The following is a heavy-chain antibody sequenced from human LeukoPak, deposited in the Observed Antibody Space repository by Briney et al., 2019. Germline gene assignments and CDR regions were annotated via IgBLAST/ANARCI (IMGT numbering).Heavy chain of an antibody. V-gene: IGHV4-59*01. CDR1: GGSISSYY. J-gene: IGHJ5*02. Sequence: PSETLSLTCTVSGGSISSYYWGWIRQPPGKELEWIGYIYYSGSTNYNPSLKSRVTISVDTSKNQFSLKLSSVTAADTAVYYCARLEAYYYDSSGYSLGWFDPWGQGTLVTVSS. CDR2: IYYSGST. D-gene: IGHD3-22*01. CDR3: ARLEAYYYDSSGYSLGWFDP.